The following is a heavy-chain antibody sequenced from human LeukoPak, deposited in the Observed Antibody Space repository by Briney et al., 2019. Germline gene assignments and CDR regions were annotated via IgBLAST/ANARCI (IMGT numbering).Heavy chain of an antibody. CDR3: ARDLSHYYDGSDYYGY. V-gene: IGHV3-7*03. CDR1: GFTFSNYA. D-gene: IGHD3-22*01. J-gene: IGHJ4*02. Sequence: PGGSLRLSCAVSGFTFSNYAMSWVRQAPGKGLEWVANIKQDGNEKYYLDSVKGRFTISRDNAKKSLYLQMNSLRAEDTAMYYCARDLSHYYDGSDYYGYWGQGTLVTVSS. CDR2: IKQDGNEK.